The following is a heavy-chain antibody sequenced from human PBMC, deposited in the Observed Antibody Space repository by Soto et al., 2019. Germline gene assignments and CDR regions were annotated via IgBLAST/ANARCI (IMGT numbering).Heavy chain of an antibody. CDR2: ISYDGSDK. J-gene: IGHJ5*02. Sequence: PGGSLRLSCAASGFTFSSYAMHWVRQAPGKGLEWVALISYDGSDKDYADSVKGRFTISRDNSRNTLFLQMNSLRAEDTAVYYCATLPPRIVVVLSEFPTWGQGSQVTVSS. CDR1: GFTFSSYA. CDR3: ATLPPRIVVVLSEFPT. D-gene: IGHD2-21*01. V-gene: IGHV3-30-3*01.